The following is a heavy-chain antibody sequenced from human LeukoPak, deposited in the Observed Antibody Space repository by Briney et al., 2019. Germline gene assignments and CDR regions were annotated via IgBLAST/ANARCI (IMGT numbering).Heavy chain of an antibody. D-gene: IGHD3-22*01. J-gene: IGHJ4*02. V-gene: IGHV3-33*01. CDR1: GFTFSSYG. Sequence: PGGSLRLSCAASGFTFSSYGMHCVRQAPGKGLEWVAVIWYDGSNKYYADSVKGRFTISRDNSKNTLYLQMNSLRAEDTAVYYCARDLKDYDSSGYYYGPSFDYWGQGTLVTVSS. CDR2: IWYDGSNK. CDR3: ARDLKDYDSSGYYYGPSFDY.